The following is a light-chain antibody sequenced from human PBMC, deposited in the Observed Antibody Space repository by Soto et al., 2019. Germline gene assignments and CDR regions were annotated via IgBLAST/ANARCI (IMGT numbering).Light chain of an antibody. CDR2: DAS. J-gene: IGLJ1*01. CDR3: SSYTSSSTLLYV. V-gene: IGLV2-14*01. Sequence: QSALTQPASVSGSPGQSITISCTGTSSDVGGYNYVSWYQQHPGKAPKLMIYDASNRPSGVSNRFSGSKSGNTASLTISGLQAEAEADYYCSSYTSSSTLLYVFGTGTKVTVL. CDR1: SSDVGGYNY.